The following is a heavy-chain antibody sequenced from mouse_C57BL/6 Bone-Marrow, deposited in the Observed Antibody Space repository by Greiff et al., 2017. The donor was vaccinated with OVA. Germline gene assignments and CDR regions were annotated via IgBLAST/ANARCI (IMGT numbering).Heavy chain of an antibody. J-gene: IGHJ1*03. V-gene: IGHV1-15*01. Sequence: QVQLQQSGAELVRPGASVTLSCKASGYTFTDYEMHWVKQTPVHGLEWIGAIDPETGGTAYNQKFKGKAILTADKSSSTAYMELRSLTSEDSAVYYCTREGGSPWYFDVWGTGTTVTVSS. CDR3: TREGGSPWYFDV. CDR1: GYTFTDYE. D-gene: IGHD1-1*01. CDR2: IDPETGGT.